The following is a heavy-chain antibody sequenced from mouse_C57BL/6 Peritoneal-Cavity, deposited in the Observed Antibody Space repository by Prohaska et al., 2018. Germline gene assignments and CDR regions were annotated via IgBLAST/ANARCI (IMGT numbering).Heavy chain of an antibody. V-gene: IGHV1-19*01. CDR2: INPYNGGT. D-gene: IGHD1-1*01. CDR3: ASYYGSSHFDY. Sequence: EVQLQQSGPVLVKPGASVKMSCKASGYTFTDYYMNWVKQSHGKSLEWIGVINPYNGGTSYNQKFKGKATLTVDKSSSTAYMELNSLTSEDSAVYYCASYYGSSHFDYWGQGTTRTVSS. J-gene: IGHJ2*01. CDR1: GYTFTDYY.